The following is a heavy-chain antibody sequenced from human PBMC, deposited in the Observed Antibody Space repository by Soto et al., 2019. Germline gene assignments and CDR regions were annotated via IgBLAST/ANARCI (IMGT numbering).Heavy chain of an antibody. CDR3: ARVPMTRVTRWTWFDP. CDR2: IWHDGSDE. J-gene: IGHJ5*02. V-gene: IGHV3-33*01. CDR1: GFIYNDYG. D-gene: IGHD4-17*01. Sequence: QVQLMESGGGVVQPGGSLRLSCTASGFIYNDYGMNWVRQSPGKGLEWVAVIWHDGSDEHYADSVKGRFTISRDNSKNMLYLQMNSLRAEDTAVYYCARVPMTRVTRWTWFDPWGQRTLVTVSS.